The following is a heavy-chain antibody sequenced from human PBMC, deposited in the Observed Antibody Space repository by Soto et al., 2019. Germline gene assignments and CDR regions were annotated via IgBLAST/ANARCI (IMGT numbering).Heavy chain of an antibody. J-gene: IGHJ6*02. CDR1: GFTFSSYS. CDR3: ARDDILTGVYYYYGLDV. Sequence: EVQLVESGGGLVKPGGSLRLSCAASGFTFSSYSMNWVRQAPGKGLEWDSSISSSSSYIYYADSVKGRFTISRDNAKNSLYLQMNSLRAEDTAVYYCARDDILTGVYYYYGLDVWGQGTTVTVSS. V-gene: IGHV3-21*01. D-gene: IGHD3-9*01. CDR2: ISSSSSYI.